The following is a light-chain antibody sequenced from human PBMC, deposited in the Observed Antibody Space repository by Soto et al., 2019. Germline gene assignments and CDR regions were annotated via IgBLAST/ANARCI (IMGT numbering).Light chain of an antibody. CDR3: SSYAGSGV. CDR2: EVS. V-gene: IGLV2-8*01. Sequence: QSALTQPPSASGSPGQSVTISCTGTSSDVGGYNYVSWYQQHPGKAPKLMIYEVSKRPSGVPDRFSGSKSGNTASLTVSELQAEDEADYYCSSYAGSGVFGGGTKLTVL. CDR1: SSDVGGYNY. J-gene: IGLJ2*01.